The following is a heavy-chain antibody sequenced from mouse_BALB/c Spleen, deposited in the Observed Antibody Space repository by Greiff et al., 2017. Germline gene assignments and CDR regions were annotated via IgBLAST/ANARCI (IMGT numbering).Heavy chain of an antibody. CDR1: GFTFNTHP. D-gene: IGHD2-4*01. Sequence: GGGLVQPKGSLKLSCAASGFTFNTHPMHLVCQAPGTGLEWVARIRSKSNHYATFYADLVKVSFTFSRDSSQSMLYLQMNNLKTGDTDMYYCVRDDYDCPYAYWGQGTLVTVSA. J-gene: IGHJ3*01. V-gene: IGHV10-3*03. CDR3: VRDDYDCPYAY. CDR2: IRSKSNHYAT.